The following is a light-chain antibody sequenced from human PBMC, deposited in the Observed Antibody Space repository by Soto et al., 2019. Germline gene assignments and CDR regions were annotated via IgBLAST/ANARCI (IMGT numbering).Light chain of an antibody. CDR2: SNN. J-gene: IGLJ1*01. Sequence: QSVLTQPPSASGTPGQRVTISCSGSSSNIGSNTVNWYQQLPGTAPKLLLYSNNQRPSGIPDRFSGSKSGTSASLAISGLQSEDEADYYCPAWDDSLNGRYVFGTGTKLTVL. CDR1: SSNIGSNT. V-gene: IGLV1-44*01. CDR3: PAWDDSLNGRYV.